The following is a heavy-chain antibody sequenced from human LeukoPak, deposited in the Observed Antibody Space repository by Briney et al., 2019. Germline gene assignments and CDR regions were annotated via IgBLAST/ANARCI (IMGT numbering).Heavy chain of an antibody. J-gene: IGHJ5*02. CDR2: IYYSGST. Sequence: PSKTLSLTRTVSGGSISSSSYYWGWIRQPPGKGLEWIGSIYYSGSTYYNPSLKSRVTISVDTSRNQFSLKLSSVTAADTAVYYCARQGQSHPWVNAAAATGWFDPWGQGTLVTVSS. CDR3: ARQGQSHPWVNAAAATGWFDP. CDR1: GGSISSSSYY. V-gene: IGHV4-39*01. D-gene: IGHD6-13*01.